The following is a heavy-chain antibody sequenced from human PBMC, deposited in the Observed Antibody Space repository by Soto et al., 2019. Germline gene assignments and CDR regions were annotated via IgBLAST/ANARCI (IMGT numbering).Heavy chain of an antibody. CDR3: ARATTRHGMDV. CDR2: SNAVNGNT. V-gene: IGHV1-3*02. D-gene: IGHD1-1*01. CDR1: GYTFTSYA. Sequence: QVQLVQSGAEVKKPGASVKVSCKASGYTFTSYAMHWVRQAPGQRLEWMGWSNAVNGNTKYSQEFQGRVTITRDTSASTAYMELSSLRSEDMAVYCCARATTRHGMDVWGQGPTVTVSS. J-gene: IGHJ6*02.